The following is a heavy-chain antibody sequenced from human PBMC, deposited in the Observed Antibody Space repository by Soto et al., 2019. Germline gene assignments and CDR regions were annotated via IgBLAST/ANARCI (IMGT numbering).Heavy chain of an antibody. CDR3: AREGPNIVVVPAADAFDI. J-gene: IGHJ3*02. CDR1: GFTFSSYW. V-gene: IGHV3-7*01. CDR2: IKQDGSEK. D-gene: IGHD2-2*01. Sequence: GGSLRLSCAASGFTFSSYWMSWVRQAPGKGLEWVANIKQDGSEKYYVDSVKGRFTISRDNAKNSLYLQMNSLRAEDTAVYYCAREGPNIVVVPAADAFDIWGQGTMVTVSS.